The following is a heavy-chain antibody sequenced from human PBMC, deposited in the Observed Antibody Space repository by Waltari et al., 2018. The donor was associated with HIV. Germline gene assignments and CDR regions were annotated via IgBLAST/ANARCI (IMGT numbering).Heavy chain of an antibody. CDR3: ARDPSSYYDSSGYYYDYFDY. CDR1: GGTFSSYA. J-gene: IGHJ4*02. V-gene: IGHV1-69*12. D-gene: IGHD3-22*01. CDR2: IIPIFGTA. Sequence: QVQLVQSGAEVKKPGSSVKVSCKASGGTFSSYAISWVRQATGQGLEWMGCIIPIFGTANYAQKFQGRVTITAEESTSTAYMELSSLRSEDTAVYYCARDPSSYYDSSGYYYDYFDYWGQGTLVTVSS.